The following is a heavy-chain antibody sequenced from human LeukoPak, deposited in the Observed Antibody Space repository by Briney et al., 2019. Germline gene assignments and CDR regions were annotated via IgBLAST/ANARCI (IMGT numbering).Heavy chain of an antibody. Sequence: PGGSLRLSCAASGFTFSSYSMNWVRQAPGKGLEWVSSISSSSSYIYYADSVKGRFTISRDNAKNSLYLQMNSLRAEDTAVYYCARGAYYDFWSGYLPDFDYWGQGTLVTVSS. V-gene: IGHV3-21*01. J-gene: IGHJ4*02. CDR2: ISSSSSYI. D-gene: IGHD3-3*01. CDR1: GFTFSSYS. CDR3: ARGAYYDFWSGYLPDFDY.